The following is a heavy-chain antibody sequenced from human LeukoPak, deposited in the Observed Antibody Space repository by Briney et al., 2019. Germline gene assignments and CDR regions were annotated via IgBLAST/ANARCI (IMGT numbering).Heavy chain of an antibody. D-gene: IGHD3-10*01. CDR3: ARSDYHNSGSHTVFDAFDI. V-gene: IGHV4-59*01. CDR1: GGSLSRYY. J-gene: IGHJ3*02. CDR2: MYYSGST. Sequence: SETLSLTCTVRGGSLSRYYWSGIRQPPGRGVEGVGYMYYSGSTNLNPSLKSRVTISVDTSKNQVSLKLSSVTAADTAVYYCARSDYHNSGSHTVFDAFDIWGQGTRVTVSS.